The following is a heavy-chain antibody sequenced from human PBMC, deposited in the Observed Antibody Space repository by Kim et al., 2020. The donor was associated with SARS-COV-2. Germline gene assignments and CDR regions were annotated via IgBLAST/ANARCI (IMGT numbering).Heavy chain of an antibody. V-gene: IGHV3-23*01. CDR2: ISGSGTGT. J-gene: IGHJ6*02. D-gene: IGHD6-6*01. CDR3: ARDRNSSSAKSYGLDV. CDR1: GFTFSDFA. Sequence: GGSLRLSCAASGFTFSDFAMSWVRQTPGKGLEWVSSISGSGTGTYYADSVKGRFTISRDNFKNTVFLQVNSLRAEDTAIYYCARDRNSSSAKSYGLDVWGQGTTFTVSS.